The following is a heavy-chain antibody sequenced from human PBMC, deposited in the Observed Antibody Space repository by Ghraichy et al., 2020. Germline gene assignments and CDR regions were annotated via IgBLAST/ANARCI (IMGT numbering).Heavy chain of an antibody. Sequence: SETLSLTCTVSGGSISSYYWSWIRQPPGKGLEWIGYIYYSGSTNYNPSLKSRVTISVDTSKNQFSLKLSSVTAADTAVYYCARDGYNWNLLGYWGQGTLVTVSS. J-gene: IGHJ4*02. CDR3: ARDGYNWNLLGY. D-gene: IGHD1-7*01. V-gene: IGHV4-59*01. CDR1: GGSISSYY. CDR2: IYYSGST.